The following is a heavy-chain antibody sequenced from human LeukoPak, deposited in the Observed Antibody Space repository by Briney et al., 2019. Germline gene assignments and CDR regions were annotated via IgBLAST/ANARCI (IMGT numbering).Heavy chain of an antibody. CDR2: IAHHGSNK. D-gene: IGHD2-8*02. Sequence: PGGSLRLFCAASGFTFSRNAIHWVRQGPGKGRECVSYIAHHGSNKYYADCVKGRFTISRDNPKRTMYLQMNSLRADDTAVYYCAKDGSWSCTDWGQGTLVTVSS. CDR3: AKDGSWSCTD. CDR1: GFTFSRNA. V-gene: IGHV3-30*02. J-gene: IGHJ4*02.